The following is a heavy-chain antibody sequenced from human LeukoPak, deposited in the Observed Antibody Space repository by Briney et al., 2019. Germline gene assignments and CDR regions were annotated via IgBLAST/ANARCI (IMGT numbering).Heavy chain of an antibody. D-gene: IGHD5-18*01. J-gene: IGHJ3*02. CDR2: IKQDGSEK. CDR3: ASNGYSYWMAFDI. Sequence: PGGSLRLSCAASGFTFSSYWMSWVRQAPGKGLEWVANIKQDGSEKYYVDSVKGRFTISRDNSKNTLYLQMNSLRAEDTAVYYCASNGYSYWMAFDIWGQGTMVTVSS. V-gene: IGHV3-7*01. CDR1: GFTFSSYW.